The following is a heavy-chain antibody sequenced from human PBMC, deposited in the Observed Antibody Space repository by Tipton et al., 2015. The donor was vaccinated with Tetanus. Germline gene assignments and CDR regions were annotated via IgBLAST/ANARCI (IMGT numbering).Heavy chain of an antibody. D-gene: IGHD3-10*01. CDR1: GLTFSSYG. Sequence: SGLTFSSYGMHWVRQAPGKGLEWVAVIWYDGSNKYYADSVKGRFTISRDNSKNTLYLQMNSLRAEDTAVYYCARSAPRGDAFDIWGQGTMVTVSS. V-gene: IGHV3-33*01. CDR2: IWYDGSNK. CDR3: ARSAPRGDAFDI. J-gene: IGHJ3*02.